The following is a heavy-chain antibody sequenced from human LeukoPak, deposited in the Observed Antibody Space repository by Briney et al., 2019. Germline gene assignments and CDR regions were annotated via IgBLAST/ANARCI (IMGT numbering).Heavy chain of an antibody. J-gene: IGHJ4*02. CDR2: TTRDGRGK. Sequence: PGGSLILSCITSGFNFRGYNMAWVRQAPGKGLEWLATTTRDGRGKEYVDSVRGRFTISRDNAKNSICLQMNTLSAEDTAVYFWVSEFWDRFDYWGQGLLVTVSS. CDR1: GFNFRGYN. CDR3: VSEFWDRFDY. V-gene: IGHV3-7*01. D-gene: IGHD3-16*01.